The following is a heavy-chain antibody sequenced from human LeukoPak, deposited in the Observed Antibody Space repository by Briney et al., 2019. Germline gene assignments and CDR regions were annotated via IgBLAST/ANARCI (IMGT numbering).Heavy chain of an antibody. D-gene: IGHD3-3*01. J-gene: IGHJ2*01. CDR2: IYHSGST. V-gene: IGHV4-30-2*01. CDR3: ARTITIFGVASPVWYFDL. Sequence: SETLSLTCAVSGGSISSGGYSWSWIRQPPGKGLEWIGYIYHSGSTYYNPSLKSRVTISVDTSKNQFSLKLSSVTAADTAVYYCARTITIFGVASPVWYFDLWGRGTLVTVSS. CDR1: GGSISSGGYS.